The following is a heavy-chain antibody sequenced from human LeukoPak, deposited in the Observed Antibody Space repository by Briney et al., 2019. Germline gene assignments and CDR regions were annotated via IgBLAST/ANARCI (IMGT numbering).Heavy chain of an antibody. J-gene: IGHJ4*02. CDR2: INPSGGST. Sequence: ASVKVSCEASGYTFTSYYMHWVRQAPGQGLEWMGIINPSGGSTSYAQKFQGRVTMTRDTSTSTVYMELSSLRSEDTAVYYCAREYSSSETGYYFDYWGQGTLVTVSS. D-gene: IGHD6-6*01. CDR3: AREYSSSETGYYFDY. V-gene: IGHV1-46*01. CDR1: GYTFTSYY.